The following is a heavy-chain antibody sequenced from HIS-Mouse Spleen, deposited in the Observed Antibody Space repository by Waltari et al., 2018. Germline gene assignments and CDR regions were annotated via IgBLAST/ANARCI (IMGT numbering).Heavy chain of an antibody. J-gene: IGHJ2*01. D-gene: IGHD6-13*01. Sequence: QLQLQESGPGLVKPSETLSLTCTVSGGSISSSSYYCGWIRQRPGKGLEWIGSIYSSGSNYYNPSFKSRVTISVDTSKNQFSLKLSSVTAADTAVYYCAREIPYSSSWYDWYFDLWGRGTLVTVSS. V-gene: IGHV4-39*07. CDR1: GGSISSSSYY. CDR2: IYSSGSN. CDR3: AREIPYSSSWYDWYFDL.